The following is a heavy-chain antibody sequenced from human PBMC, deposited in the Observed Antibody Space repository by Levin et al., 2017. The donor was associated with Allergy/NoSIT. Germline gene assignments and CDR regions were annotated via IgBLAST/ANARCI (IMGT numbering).Heavy chain of an antibody. D-gene: IGHD3-22*01. V-gene: IGHV4-39*01. CDR3: ARVYVPGYYYDSSGHYFDY. CDR2: IYYSGST. CDR1: GGSISSSSYY. Sequence: SETLSLTCTVSGGSISSSSYYWGWIRQPPGKGLEWIGSIYYSGSTYYNPSLKSRVTISVDTSKNQFSLKLSSVTAADTAVYYCARVYVPGYYYDSSGHYFDYWGQGTLVTVSS. J-gene: IGHJ4*02.